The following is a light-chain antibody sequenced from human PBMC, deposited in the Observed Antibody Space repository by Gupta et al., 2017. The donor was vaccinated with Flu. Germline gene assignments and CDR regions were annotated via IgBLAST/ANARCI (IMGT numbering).Light chain of an antibody. J-gene: IGKJ2*03. V-gene: IGKV1-39*01. CDR3: QQTYSRLHS. Sequence: IQMTQSPPSLSAFVGDRVTITCRANQTIYAYLNWYQQKPQEAPKIGIYAASTLQSGVSPRVSGSGSGTDFTLTISDLQVEDSATYYCQQTYSRLHSFGQGTKLDVK. CDR2: AAS. CDR1: QTIYAY.